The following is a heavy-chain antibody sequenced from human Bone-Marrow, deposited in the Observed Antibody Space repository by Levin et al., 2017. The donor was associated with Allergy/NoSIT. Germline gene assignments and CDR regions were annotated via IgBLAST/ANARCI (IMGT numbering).Heavy chain of an antibody. V-gene: IGHV5-51*01. J-gene: IGHJ4*02. CDR3: VRQLWGRTWRNAVTTFGLGF. D-gene: IGHD3-10*02. Sequence: GESLKISCEGSGYSFSNYWIGWVRQMPGKGLEWMGIIFPGDSDTRYSPSFQSQVTISADKSINTAYLQWNSLRASDTAIYYCVRQLWGRTWRNAVTTFGLGFWGQGTLVTVSS. CDR2: IFPGDSDT. CDR1: GYSFSNYW.